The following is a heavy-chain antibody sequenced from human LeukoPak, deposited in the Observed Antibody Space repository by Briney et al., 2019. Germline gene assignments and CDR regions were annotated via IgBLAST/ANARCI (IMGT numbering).Heavy chain of an antibody. D-gene: IGHD1-26*01. CDR2: IIPIFGTA. CDR1: GGTFSSYP. Sequence: SVKVSCKASGGTFSSYPISWVRQAPGQGLEWMGGIIPIFGTANYAQKFQGRVTITADESTSTAYMELSSLRSEDTAVYYCASPPTESYYNFNYWGQGTLVTVSS. J-gene: IGHJ4*02. CDR3: ASPPTESYYNFNY. V-gene: IGHV1-69*13.